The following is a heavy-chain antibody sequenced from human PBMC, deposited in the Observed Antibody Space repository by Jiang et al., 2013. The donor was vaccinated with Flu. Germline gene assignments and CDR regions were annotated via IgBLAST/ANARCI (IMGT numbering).Heavy chain of an antibody. CDR3: ARDLTEYDSSGYYFYYNGMDV. Sequence: GAEVKKPGASVILSCKASGYTFSNYGINWVRQAPGQGLEWMGWISVYNGHTNYAQKLQGRVTMTTDTSTSTAYVELRSLRSDDTAVYYCARDLTEYDSSGYYFYYNGMDVVGQRATVTVSS. J-gene: IGHJ6*01. CDR1: GYTFSNYG. V-gene: IGHV1-18*01. CDR2: ISVYNGHT. D-gene: IGHD3-22*01.